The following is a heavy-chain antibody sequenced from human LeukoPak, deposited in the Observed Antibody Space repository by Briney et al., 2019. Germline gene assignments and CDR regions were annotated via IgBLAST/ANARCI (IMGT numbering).Heavy chain of an antibody. D-gene: IGHD3-22*01. CDR1: GFTFSSYA. Sequence: GGSLRLSCAASGFTFSSYAMSWVRQAPGKGLEWVSGISGSGGSTYYADSVKGRFTISRDNSKNTLYLQMNSLGAEDTAVYYCAEDKEDSSGYSYYYYYGLDVWGQGTTVTVSS. CDR3: AEDKEDSSGYSYYYYYGLDV. V-gene: IGHV3-23*01. CDR2: ISGSGGST. J-gene: IGHJ6*02.